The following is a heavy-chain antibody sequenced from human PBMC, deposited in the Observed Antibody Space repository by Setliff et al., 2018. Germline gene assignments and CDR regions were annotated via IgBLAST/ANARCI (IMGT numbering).Heavy chain of an antibody. CDR2: INPSGGSA. CDR3: ARDTPQYYYDSSGYYRAFDI. Sequence: SVKVSCKASGYTFASYYMHWVRQAPGQGLEWMGIINPSGGSASYAQKFQGRVTMTRDTSTSTVYMELSSLRSEDTAVYYCARDTPQYYYDSSGYYRAFDIWGQGTMVTVSS. V-gene: IGHV1-46*01. D-gene: IGHD3-22*01. CDR1: GYTFASYY. J-gene: IGHJ3*02.